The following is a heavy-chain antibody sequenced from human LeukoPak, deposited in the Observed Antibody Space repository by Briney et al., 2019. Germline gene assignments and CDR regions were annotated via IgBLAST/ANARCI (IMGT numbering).Heavy chain of an antibody. CDR2: INHSGST. CDR1: GGSFSGYY. J-gene: IGHJ4*02. Sequence: PSEALSLTCAVYGGSFSGYYWSWIRQPPGKGLEWIGEINHSGSTNYNPSLKSRVTISVDTSKNQFSLELSSVTAADTAVYYCARERTYDFWSGSFDYWGQGTLVTVSS. CDR3: ARERTYDFWSGSFDY. D-gene: IGHD3-3*01. V-gene: IGHV4-34*01.